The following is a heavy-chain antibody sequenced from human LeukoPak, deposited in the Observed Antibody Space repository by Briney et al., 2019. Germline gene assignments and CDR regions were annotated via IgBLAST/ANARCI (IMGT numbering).Heavy chain of an antibody. V-gene: IGHV3-66*01. Sequence: GGSLRLSCVASGFTVSSNYMNWVRQAPGKGLEWVSVIYSGGSTYYADSVKGRFTISRDNVKNTLYLQMNSLRAEDTAMYYCAGDYSNSRLIYWGQGTLVTVSS. CDR1: GFTVSSNY. CDR3: AGDYSNSRLIY. J-gene: IGHJ4*02. D-gene: IGHD4-11*01. CDR2: IYSGGST.